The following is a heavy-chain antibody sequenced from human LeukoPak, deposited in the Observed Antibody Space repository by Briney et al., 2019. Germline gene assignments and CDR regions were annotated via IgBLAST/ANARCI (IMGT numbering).Heavy chain of an antibody. D-gene: IGHD3-10*01. J-gene: IGHJ4*02. V-gene: IGHV3-11*04. CDR3: ARCGDGLPCDFDY. CDR2: MSSTSSTK. CDR1: GGSISSSSYY. Sequence: LSLTCTVSGGSISSSSYYMSWVRQAPGKGLEWVSYMSSTSSTKYYADSVKGRFTISRDNAKSSLYLQMNSLRADDTAVYYCARCGDGLPCDFDYWGQGTLVTVSS.